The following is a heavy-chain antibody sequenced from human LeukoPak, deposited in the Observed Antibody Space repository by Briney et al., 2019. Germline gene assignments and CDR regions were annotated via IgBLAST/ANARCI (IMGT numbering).Heavy chain of an antibody. CDR3: AKSDDSSGYYYGIVY. CDR2: ISGSGGSA. J-gene: IGHJ4*02. Sequence: PGGSLRLSCAASRFNFSKYAMSWVRQAPGKGLEWVSGISGSGGSAYYADSVRGRFTISRDNSKNTLYLQMNSLRAEDTAVYYCAKSDDSSGYYYGIVYWGQGTLVTVSS. CDR1: RFNFSKYA. D-gene: IGHD3-22*01. V-gene: IGHV3-23*01.